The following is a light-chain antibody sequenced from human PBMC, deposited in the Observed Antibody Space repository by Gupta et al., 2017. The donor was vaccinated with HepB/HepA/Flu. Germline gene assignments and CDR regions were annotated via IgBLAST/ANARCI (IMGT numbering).Light chain of an antibody. V-gene: IGKV3-20*01. CDR2: GAS. CDR3: KQYGSSPQT. CDR1: QSVSSSY. Sequence: EIGLTQSPGTLSLSPGERATLSCRASQSVSSSYLAWYQQKPGQAPRLLIYGASSRATGIPDRFSGSGCGTDFTLTISRLEPEEFAVYYCKQYGSSPQTFGQGTKVEIK. J-gene: IGKJ1*01.